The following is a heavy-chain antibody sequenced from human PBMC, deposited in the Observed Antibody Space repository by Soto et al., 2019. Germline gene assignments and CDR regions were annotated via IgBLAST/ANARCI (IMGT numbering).Heavy chain of an antibody. D-gene: IGHD3-10*01. CDR3: ARDGRGYGSGSYYGGYYYYYYMDV. CDR2: ISAYNGNT. Sequence: ASVKVSCTDSGYTLTSKGISWVRQAPGQGLEWMGWISAYNGNTNYAQKLQGKVTMTTDTSTSKAYMELRSLRSDDTAVYYCARDGRGYGSGSYYGGYYYYYYMDVWGKGTTVTVSS. CDR1: GYTLTSKG. V-gene: IGHV1-18*01. J-gene: IGHJ6*03.